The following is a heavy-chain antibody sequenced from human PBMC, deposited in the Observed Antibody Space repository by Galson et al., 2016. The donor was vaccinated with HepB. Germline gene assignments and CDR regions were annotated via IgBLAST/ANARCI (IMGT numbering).Heavy chain of an antibody. CDR3: VRARGITGTVPDH. D-gene: IGHD1-20*01. J-gene: IGHJ1*01. V-gene: IGHV3-48*03. Sequence: SLRLSCAVSGFSLTNYEMNWVRQAPGKGLEWLSYSRYSGTTYYADSVKGRFTISRDNSKNIVHLQMNSLRGEDTAVYYCVRARGITGTVPDHWGQGTLVSVSA. CDR2: SRYSGTT. CDR1: GFSLTNYE.